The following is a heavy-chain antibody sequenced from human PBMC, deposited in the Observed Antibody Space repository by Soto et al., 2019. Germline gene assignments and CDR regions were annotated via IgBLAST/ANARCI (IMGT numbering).Heavy chain of an antibody. Sequence: GGSLRLSCAASGFTFSSYSMNWVRQAPGKGLEWVSYISSSSTIYYADSVKGRFTISRDNAKNSLYLQMNSLRDEDTAVYYCARDPLVVAADNWYFDLWGRGTLVTVSS. CDR3: ARDPLVVAADNWYFDL. J-gene: IGHJ2*01. CDR2: ISSSSTI. CDR1: GFTFSSYS. D-gene: IGHD2-15*01. V-gene: IGHV3-48*02.